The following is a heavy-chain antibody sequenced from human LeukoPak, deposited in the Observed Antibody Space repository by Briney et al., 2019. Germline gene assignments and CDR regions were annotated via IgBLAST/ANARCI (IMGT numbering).Heavy chain of an antibody. Sequence: GASVKVSCKASGYTFTSYGISWVRQAPGQGLEWMGWISAYNGNTNYAQKLQGRVTMTTDTSTSTAYMELRSLRSDDTAVYYCARTYYYDSSGEYPKHWYFDLWGRGTLVTVSS. J-gene: IGHJ2*01. CDR3: ARTYYYDSSGEYPKHWYFDL. CDR2: ISAYNGNT. V-gene: IGHV1-18*01. D-gene: IGHD3-22*01. CDR1: GYTFTSYG.